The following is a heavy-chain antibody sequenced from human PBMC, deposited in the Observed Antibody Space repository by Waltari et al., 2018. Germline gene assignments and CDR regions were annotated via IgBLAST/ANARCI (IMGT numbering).Heavy chain of an antibody. D-gene: IGHD2-15*01. CDR2: MNPNSGNT. Sequence: QVQLVQSGAEVKKPGASVKVSCKASGYTFTSYDLNWVRQATGQGLEWMGWMNPNSGNTSYAQKFQGRVTITRNTSISTAYMELGSLRSEDTAVYYCARGRVVGGDDAFDIWGQGTMVTVSS. CDR1: GYTFTSYD. J-gene: IGHJ3*02. CDR3: ARGRVVGGDDAFDI. V-gene: IGHV1-8*03.